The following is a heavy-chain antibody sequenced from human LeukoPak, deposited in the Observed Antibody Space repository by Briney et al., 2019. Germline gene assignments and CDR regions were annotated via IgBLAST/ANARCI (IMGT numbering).Heavy chain of an antibody. Sequence: SETLSLTCTVSGDSISTSNSYWGWIRQPPGKGLEWIGSIYYSGNTYYNPSLKSRVTISVDTSKNQFSLKLSSVTAADTAVYYCARHRALITMVRGVIIGFDPWGQGTLVTVSS. D-gene: IGHD3-10*01. J-gene: IGHJ5*02. CDR2: IYYSGNT. V-gene: IGHV4-39*01. CDR3: ARHRALITMVRGVIIGFDP. CDR1: GDSISTSNSY.